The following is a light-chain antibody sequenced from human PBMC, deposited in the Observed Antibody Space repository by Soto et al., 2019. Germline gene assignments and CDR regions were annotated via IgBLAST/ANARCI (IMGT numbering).Light chain of an antibody. CDR3: QQYNSYSLT. CDR1: QSVTSR. J-gene: IGKJ4*01. V-gene: IGKV1-5*01. CDR2: GAS. Sequence: DIQMTQSPSTLSASVGDRVTSTCRASQSVTSRLAWYQQKPGKAPKLLIYGASNLEGGVPSRFSGSGSGTEFTLTISILQPDDFATYYCQQYNSYSLTFGGGTTVEIK.